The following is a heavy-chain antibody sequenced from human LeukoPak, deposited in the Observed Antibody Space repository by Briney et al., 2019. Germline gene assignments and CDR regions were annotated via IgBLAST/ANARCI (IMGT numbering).Heavy chain of an antibody. CDR1: GFTFSSYW. V-gene: IGHV3-7*01. D-gene: IGHD6-13*01. CDR2: IKQDGSEK. CDR3: MTASRSSSWPPPT. Sequence: SGGSLRLSCAASGFTFSSYWMTWVRQAPGKGLEWVANIKQDGSEKKYVDSVKGRFTISRDNAKNSLYLQMNSLRAEDTAVYYCMTASRSSSWPPPTWGQGTLVTVSS. J-gene: IGHJ5*02.